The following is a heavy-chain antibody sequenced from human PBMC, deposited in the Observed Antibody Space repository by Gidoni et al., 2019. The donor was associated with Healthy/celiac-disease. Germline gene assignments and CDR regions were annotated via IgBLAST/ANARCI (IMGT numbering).Heavy chain of an antibody. D-gene: IGHD3-9*01. CDR2: ISSSSSYT. Sequence: QVQLVESGGGLVKPGGSLRLSCSASGFTFRDYYMSWNRQAPGKGLEWVSYISSSSSYTNYADSVKGRFTISRDNAKNSMYRQMNSLRAEDTAVYYCARDRYDILTGSYGMDVWGQGTTVTVSS. V-gene: IGHV3-11*06. CDR1: GFTFRDYY. J-gene: IGHJ6*02. CDR3: ARDRYDILTGSYGMDV.